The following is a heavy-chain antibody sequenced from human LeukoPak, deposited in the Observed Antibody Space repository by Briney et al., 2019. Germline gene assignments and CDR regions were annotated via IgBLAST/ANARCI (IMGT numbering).Heavy chain of an antibody. J-gene: IGHJ5*02. CDR1: GGSFSGYY. Sequence: SETLSLTCAVYGGSFSGYYWSWIHQPPGKGLEWIGEINHSGSTNYNPSLKSRVTISVDTSKNQFSLKLSSVTAADTAVYYCARGPKLYGSGSYGLWYNWFDPWGQGTLVTVSS. CDR2: INHSGST. V-gene: IGHV4-34*01. CDR3: ARGPKLYGSGSYGLWYNWFDP. D-gene: IGHD3-10*01.